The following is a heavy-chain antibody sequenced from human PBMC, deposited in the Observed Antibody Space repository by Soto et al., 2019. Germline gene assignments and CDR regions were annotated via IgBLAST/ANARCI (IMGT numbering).Heavy chain of an antibody. V-gene: IGHV1-3*01. CDR3: ARTVYYGSGSYGWDSNFDY. CDR2: INAGNGNT. CDR1: GYTFTSYA. J-gene: IGHJ4*02. D-gene: IGHD3-10*01. Sequence: ASVKVSCKASGYTFTSYAMHWVRQAPGQRLEWMGRINAGNGNTNYAQKFQGRVTITADKSTSTAYMELSSLRSEDTAVYYCARTVYYGSGSYGWDSNFDYWGQGTLVTVSS.